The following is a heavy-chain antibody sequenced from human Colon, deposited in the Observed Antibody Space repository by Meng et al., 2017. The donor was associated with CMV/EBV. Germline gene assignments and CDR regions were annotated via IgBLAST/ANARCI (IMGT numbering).Heavy chain of an antibody. Sequence: GESLKISCAASGFTTSTYWMSWVRQAPGKGLEWVASIKRDGSEQDYVDSVEGRFTISRDNAKNSLYLQMNSLRAEDTAVYYCARGGSSGWTPFDYWGQGTLVTVSS. CDR1: GFTTSTYW. V-gene: IGHV3-7*01. CDR3: ARGGSSGWTPFDY. D-gene: IGHD6-19*01. CDR2: IKRDGSEQ. J-gene: IGHJ4*02.